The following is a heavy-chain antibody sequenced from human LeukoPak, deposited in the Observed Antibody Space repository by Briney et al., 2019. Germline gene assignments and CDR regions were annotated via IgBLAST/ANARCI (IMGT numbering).Heavy chain of an antibody. Sequence: GGSLRLSCAASGFTFSSYGMHWVRQAPGKGLEWVAFIRYDGSNKYYADSVKGRFTISRDNSKNTLHLQMNSLRAEDTAVYYCAKERGLNYADWYFDLWGRGTLVTVSS. J-gene: IGHJ2*01. CDR3: AKERGLNYADWYFDL. V-gene: IGHV3-30*02. CDR1: GFTFSSYG. CDR2: IRYDGSNK. D-gene: IGHD4-11*01.